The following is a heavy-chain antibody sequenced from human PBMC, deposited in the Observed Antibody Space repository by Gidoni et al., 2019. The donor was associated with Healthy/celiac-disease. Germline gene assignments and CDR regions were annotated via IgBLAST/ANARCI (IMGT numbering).Heavy chain of an antibody. CDR3: AGPNTVTPLDYYYYYYMDV. Sequence: EVQLLESGGGLVQPGGSLRLSCAASGFTFSSYAMSWVRQAPGKGLEWVSAISGSGGSTYYEDSVKGRFTISRDNSKNTLYLQMNSLRAEDTAVYYCAGPNTVTPLDYYYYYYMDVWGKGTTVTVSS. D-gene: IGHD4-17*01. J-gene: IGHJ6*03. CDR2: ISGSGGST. V-gene: IGHV3-23*01. CDR1: GFTFSSYA.